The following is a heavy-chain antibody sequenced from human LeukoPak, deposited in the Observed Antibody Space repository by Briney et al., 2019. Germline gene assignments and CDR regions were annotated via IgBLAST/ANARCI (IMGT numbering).Heavy chain of an antibody. D-gene: IGHD5-12*01. J-gene: IGHJ5*02. CDR2: IYYSGST. CDR3: ARHVIYGWFDP. CDR1: GGSISSYY. V-gene: IGHV4-59*08. Sequence: PSETLSLTCTVSGGSISSYYWSWIRQPPGKGLEWIGYIYYSGSTNYNPSLKSRVTISVDTSKNQFSLKLSPVTAADTAVYYCARHVIYGWFDPWGQGTLVTVSS.